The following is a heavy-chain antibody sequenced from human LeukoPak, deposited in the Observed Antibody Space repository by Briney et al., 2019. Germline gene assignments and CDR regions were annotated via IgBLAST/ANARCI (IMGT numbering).Heavy chain of an antibody. CDR3: ARGGSYGGNSGRYNP. D-gene: IGHD4-23*01. Sequence: SETLSLTCTVSGGSISSYYWSWIRQPPGKGLEWIGYIYYSGSTNYNPALKSRVTISVDTSKNQFSLKLSSVTAADTAVYYCARGGSYGGNSGRYNPWGQGTLVTVSS. V-gene: IGHV4-59*01. CDR2: IYYSGST. J-gene: IGHJ5*02. CDR1: GGSISSYY.